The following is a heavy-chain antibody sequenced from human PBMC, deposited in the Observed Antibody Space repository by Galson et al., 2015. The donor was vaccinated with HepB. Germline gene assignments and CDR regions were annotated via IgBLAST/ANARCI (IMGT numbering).Heavy chain of an antibody. CDR2: INIGNGNT. D-gene: IGHD2-15*01. V-gene: IGHV1-3*04. CDR3: ARAVVAALPDY. Sequence: SVKVSCKASGYTFTTYTMHWVRQAPGQRLEWMGWINIGNGNTKFSQKFQGRVTITRDTSASTAYMELSSLRSEDTALYYCARAVVAALPDYWGQGTLVTVSS. J-gene: IGHJ4*02. CDR1: GYTFTTYT.